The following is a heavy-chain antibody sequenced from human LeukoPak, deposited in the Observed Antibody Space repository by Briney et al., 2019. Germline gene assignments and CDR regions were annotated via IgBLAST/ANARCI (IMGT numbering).Heavy chain of an antibody. V-gene: IGHV1-8*01. CDR2: VRPQNGDS. CDR3: ARGPPDSTSSDY. J-gene: IGHJ4*02. CDR1: GSSFTSYD. D-gene: IGHD2-2*01. Sequence: ASVKVSCKTSGSSFTSYDVNWVRQAAGQGLEWIGWVRPQNGDSGYAQKFQDRVTMIRDTSTSTVYMEMKSLTFEDTAVYFCARGPPDSTSSDYWGQGTLVTVSS.